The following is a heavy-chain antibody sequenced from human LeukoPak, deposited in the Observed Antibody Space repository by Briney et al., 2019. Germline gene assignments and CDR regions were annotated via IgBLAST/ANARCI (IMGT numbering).Heavy chain of an antibody. Sequence: GGSLRLSCAASGFTFSDYYMSWIRQAQGKGLEWVSYISSSGRTIYYADSVKGRFTISKDNAKNSLYLQMNSLRAEDTAVYYCARAYSYDSSGDYYRGSDNCGQGTLVTVSS. CDR1: GFTFSDYY. V-gene: IGHV3-11*01. D-gene: IGHD3-22*01. CDR3: ARAYSYDSSGDYYRGSDN. J-gene: IGHJ4*02. CDR2: ISSSGRTI.